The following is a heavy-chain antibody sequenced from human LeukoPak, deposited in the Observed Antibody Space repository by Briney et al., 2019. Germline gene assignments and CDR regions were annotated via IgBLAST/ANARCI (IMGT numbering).Heavy chain of an antibody. D-gene: IGHD3-16*01. V-gene: IGHV4-59*01. Sequence: SSETLSLTCTVSGGSISSYYWTWIRQPPGRGLESIGYIYYSGSTNYNPSLKSRVTISVDTSKNQFSLKLSSATAADTAVYYCARGLNRYYFDYWGQGTLVTVSS. CDR1: GGSISSYY. J-gene: IGHJ4*02. CDR2: IYYSGST. CDR3: ARGLNRYYFDY.